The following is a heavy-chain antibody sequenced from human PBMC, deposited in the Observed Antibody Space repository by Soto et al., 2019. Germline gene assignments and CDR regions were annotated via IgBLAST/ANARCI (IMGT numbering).Heavy chain of an antibody. D-gene: IGHD4-17*01. CDR2: ISYDGTNK. CDR3: AKDLQSYGDYDYYCYGMDV. J-gene: IGHJ6*02. CDR1: GFTFSTYG. Sequence: QVQLVESGGGEVQPGRSLTISCEASGFTFSTYGMHWVRQTPGKGLEWGAVISYDGTNKFYSDSVKGRFTISRDNFKNTLTLQMNSLRADDTAVYSCAKDLQSYGDYDYYCYGMDVWGLGTRVTVSS. V-gene: IGHV3-30*18.